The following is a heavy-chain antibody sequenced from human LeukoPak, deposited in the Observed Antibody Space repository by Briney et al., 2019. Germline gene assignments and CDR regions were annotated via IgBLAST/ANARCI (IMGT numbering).Heavy chain of an antibody. CDR1: GGSISSGGYY. J-gene: IGHJ4*02. CDR3: ARSEITGTNTLDY. D-gene: IGHD1-20*01. V-gene: IGHV4-30-2*01. CDR2: IYHSGST. Sequence: PSQTLSLTSTVSGGSISSGGYYWSWIRQPPGKGLEWIGYIYHSGSTYYNPSLKSRVTISVDRSKNQFSLKLSSVTAADTAVYYCARSEITGTNTLDYWGQGTLVTVSS.